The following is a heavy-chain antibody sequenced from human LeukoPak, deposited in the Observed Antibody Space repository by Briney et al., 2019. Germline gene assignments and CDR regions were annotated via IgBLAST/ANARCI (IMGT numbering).Heavy chain of an antibody. J-gene: IGHJ5*02. V-gene: IGHV1-69*13. CDR1: GYTFTSYA. CDR2: IIPIFGTA. CDR3: ARVPLALRYFDSEYNWFDP. D-gene: IGHD3-9*01. Sequence: ASVTVSCKASGYTFTSYAMNWVRQAPGQGLEWMGGIIPIFGTANYAQKFQGRVTITADESTSTAYMELSSLRSEDTAVYYCARVPLALRYFDSEYNWFDPWGQGTLVTVSS.